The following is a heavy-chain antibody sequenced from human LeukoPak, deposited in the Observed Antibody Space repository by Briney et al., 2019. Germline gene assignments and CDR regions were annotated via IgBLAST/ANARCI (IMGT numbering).Heavy chain of an antibody. CDR3: AREYCTNGVCYTRGNWFDP. D-gene: IGHD2-8*01. CDR1: GYTFTSYY. Sequence: AASVTVSCTASGYTFTSYYMHWVRQAPGQGLEWMGIINPSGGSTSYAQKFQGRVTMTRDTSTSTVYMELSSLRSEDTAVYYCAREYCTNGVCYTRGNWFDPWGQGTLVTVSS. CDR2: INPSGGST. J-gene: IGHJ5*02. V-gene: IGHV1-46*01.